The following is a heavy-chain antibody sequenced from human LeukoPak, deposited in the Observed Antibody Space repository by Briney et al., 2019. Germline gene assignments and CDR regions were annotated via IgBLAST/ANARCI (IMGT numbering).Heavy chain of an antibody. CDR1: GFSFNEYY. CDR3: AKDLGYCSSTSCYHAFDI. Sequence: GGSLRLSCAASGFSFNEYYMSWIRQAPGKGLEWVSHLSQTGDAKVYADSVKGRFTISRDNSKNTLYLQMNSLRAEDTAVYYCAKDLGYCSSTSCYHAFDIWGQGTMVTVSS. V-gene: IGHV3-11*01. CDR2: LSQTGDAK. D-gene: IGHD2-2*01. J-gene: IGHJ3*02.